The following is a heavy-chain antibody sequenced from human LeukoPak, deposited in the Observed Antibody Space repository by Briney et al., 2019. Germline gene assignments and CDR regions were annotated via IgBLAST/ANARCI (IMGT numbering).Heavy chain of an antibody. D-gene: IGHD2-21*01. J-gene: IGHJ3*02. CDR1: GGNFNNYA. CDR3: ARGRELLGIQCAFDI. V-gene: IGHV1-69*13. CDR2: VIPMFGSA. Sequence: SVKVSCKASGGNFNNYAISWVRQAPGQGLEWLGGVIPMFGSANYAQKFQGRVTITADGITSVAYMELGSLTSDDTAAYYCARGRELLGIQCAFDIWGQGTVVTVAS.